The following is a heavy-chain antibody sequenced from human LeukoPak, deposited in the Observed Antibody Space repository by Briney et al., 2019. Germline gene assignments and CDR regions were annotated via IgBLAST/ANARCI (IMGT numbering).Heavy chain of an antibody. V-gene: IGHV4-34*01. J-gene: IGHJ6*02. D-gene: IGHD2-2*01. Sequence: SETLSLTCAVYGGSFSGYYWSWIRQPPGKGLEWIGEINQSGSTNYNPSLKSRVTISVDTSKNQFSLKLSSVTAADTAVYYCARGTIVVVPAATHINYYYYGMDVWGQGTTVTVSS. CDR3: ARGTIVVVPAATHINYYYYGMDV. CDR1: GGSFSGYY. CDR2: INQSGST.